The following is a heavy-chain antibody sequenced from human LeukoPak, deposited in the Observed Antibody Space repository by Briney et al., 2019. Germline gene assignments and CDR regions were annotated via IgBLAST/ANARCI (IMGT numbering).Heavy chain of an antibody. CDR2: ISGSGGST. CDR3: ANSRTVLKRYFDY. D-gene: IGHD2-8*02. Sequence: GGSLRLSCMASGFTFSSYAMSWVRQAPGKGLEWVSAISGSGGSTYYADSVKGRFTISRDNSKNTLYLQMNSLRAEDTAVYYCANSRTVLKRYFDYWGQGTLVTVSS. CDR1: GFTFSSYA. V-gene: IGHV3-23*01. J-gene: IGHJ4*02.